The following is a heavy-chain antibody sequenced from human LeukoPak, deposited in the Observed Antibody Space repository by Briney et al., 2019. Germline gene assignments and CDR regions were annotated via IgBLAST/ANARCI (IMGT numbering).Heavy chain of an antibody. J-gene: IGHJ5*02. CDR1: GGSISSYY. Sequence: SETLSLTCTVSGGSISSYYWSWIRQPPGKGLEWIGYIYYSGCTNYNPSLKSRVTISVDTSKNQFSLKLSSVTAADTAVYYCARALYPVIVATDHNWFDPWGQGTLVTVSS. D-gene: IGHD5-12*01. V-gene: IGHV4-59*01. CDR2: IYYSGCT. CDR3: ARALYPVIVATDHNWFDP.